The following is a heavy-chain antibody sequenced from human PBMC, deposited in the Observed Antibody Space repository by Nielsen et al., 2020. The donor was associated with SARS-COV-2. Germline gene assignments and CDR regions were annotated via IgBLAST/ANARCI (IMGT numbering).Heavy chain of an antibody. Sequence: GESLISCAASGFTFSSYSMNWVRQAPGKGLEWVSYISSSSSTIYYADSVKGRFTISRDNAKNSLYLQMNSLRAEDTAVYYCASGDPYSSGWGLDYWGQGTLVTVSS. CDR3: ASGDPYSSGWGLDY. CDR2: ISSSSSTI. D-gene: IGHD6-19*01. V-gene: IGHV3-48*01. CDR1: GFTFSSYS. J-gene: IGHJ4*02.